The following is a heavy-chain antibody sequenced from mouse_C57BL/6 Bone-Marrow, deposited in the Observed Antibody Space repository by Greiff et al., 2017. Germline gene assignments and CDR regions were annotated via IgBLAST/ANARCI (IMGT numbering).Heavy chain of an antibody. CDR3: ARFNGTSYFDV. CDR2: INPNNGGT. J-gene: IGHJ1*03. V-gene: IGHV1-26*01. CDR1: GYTFTDYY. D-gene: IGHD1-3*01. Sequence: VQLQQSGPELVKPGASVKISCKASGYTFTDYYMNWVKQSHGKSLEWIGDINPNNGGTSYNQKFKGKATLTVDKSSSTAYMELRSLTSEDSAVYYCARFNGTSYFDVWGTGTTVTVSS.